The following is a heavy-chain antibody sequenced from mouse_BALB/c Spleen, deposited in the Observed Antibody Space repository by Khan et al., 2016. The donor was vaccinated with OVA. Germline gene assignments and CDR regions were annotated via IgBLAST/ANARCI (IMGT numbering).Heavy chain of an antibody. CDR3: ASKSYSKGAY. Sequence: EVQLQESGPGLVKPSQSLSLTCSVTGYSITSGYYWSWIRQFPGNRLEWMGYISYDGSNNYNPSLKNRISITRDTSKKQFFLKLNSVTTEDTATYYCASKSYSKGAYWGQGTLVTVST. CDR2: ISYDGSN. D-gene: IGHD2-5*01. V-gene: IGHV3-6*02. CDR1: GYSITSGYY. J-gene: IGHJ3*01.